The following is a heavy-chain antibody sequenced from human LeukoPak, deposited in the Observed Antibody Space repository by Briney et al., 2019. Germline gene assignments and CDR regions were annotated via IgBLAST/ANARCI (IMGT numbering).Heavy chain of an antibody. CDR3: ALLPVGCSGGSCSRDY. D-gene: IGHD2-15*01. Sequence: SETLSLTCTVSGYSISSGYYWGWIRQPPGKGLEWIGSIYHSGSTYYNPSPKSRVTISVDTSKNQFSLKLSSVTAADTAVYYCALLPVGCSGGSCSRDYWGQGTLVTVSS. J-gene: IGHJ4*02. CDR1: GYSISSGYY. V-gene: IGHV4-38-2*02. CDR2: IYHSGST.